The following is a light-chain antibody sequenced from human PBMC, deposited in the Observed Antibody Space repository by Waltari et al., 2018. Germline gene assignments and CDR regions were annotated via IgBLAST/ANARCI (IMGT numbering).Light chain of an antibody. J-gene: IGLJ3*02. CDR1: SSDVGGYNY. Sequence: QSALTQPASVSGSPGQSITISCTGTSSDVGGYNYVSWYQQHPGRAPKLLIYDVGNRPSGISTRFSGSKSGSTASLTISGLQAEDEANYYCNSYTSSNTWVFGGGTKLTVL. CDR2: DVG. CDR3: NSYTSSNTWV. V-gene: IGLV2-14*03.